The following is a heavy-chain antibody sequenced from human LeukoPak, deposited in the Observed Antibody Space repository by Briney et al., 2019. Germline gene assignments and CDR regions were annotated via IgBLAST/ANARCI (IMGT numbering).Heavy chain of an antibody. V-gene: IGHV4-30-4*08. CDR1: GGSISSGDCY. J-gene: IGHJ3*02. CDR2: IYYSGST. CDR3: AREPSYCGDYDGGHAFDI. Sequence: SESLSLTCTVSGGSISSGDCYWSWIRQPPGKGLEWIGYIYYSGSTYYNPSLKGRVTKSVDTSRNQFSLKLSSVTAADTAVYYCAREPSYCGDYDGGHAFDIWGQGTMVSVSS. D-gene: IGHD4-17*01.